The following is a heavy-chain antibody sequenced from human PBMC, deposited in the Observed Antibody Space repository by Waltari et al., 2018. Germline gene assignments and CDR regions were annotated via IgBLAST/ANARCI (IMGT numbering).Heavy chain of an antibody. J-gene: IGHJ4*02. V-gene: IGHV5-51*03. CDR3: TRSIYSSGWYFDY. CDR2: IYPGDSDT. Sequence: EVQLMQSGEEVKTPGESLKISRKGSGYSFTSYWLGWVRQMPGKGLGWMGIIYPGDSDTRYSPSFQGQVTISADKSISTAYLQWSSLKASDTAMYYCTRSIYSSGWYFDYWGQGTLVTVSS. D-gene: IGHD6-19*01. CDR1: GYSFTSYW.